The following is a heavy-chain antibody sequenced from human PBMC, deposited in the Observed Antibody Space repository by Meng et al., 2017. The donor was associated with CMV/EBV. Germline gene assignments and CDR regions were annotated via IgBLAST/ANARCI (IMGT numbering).Heavy chain of an antibody. D-gene: IGHD2-2*01. CDR2: TYHSGST. CDR3: AREWGGIVVVPAAMGIDY. CDR1: GYSISSGYY. Sequence: SETLSPTCTVSGYSISSGYYWGWIRQPPGKGLEWIGSTYHSGSTYYNPSLKSRVTISVDTSKNQFSLKLSSVAAADTAVYYCAREWGGIVVVPAAMGIDYWGQGTLVTVSS. J-gene: IGHJ4*02. V-gene: IGHV4-38-2*02.